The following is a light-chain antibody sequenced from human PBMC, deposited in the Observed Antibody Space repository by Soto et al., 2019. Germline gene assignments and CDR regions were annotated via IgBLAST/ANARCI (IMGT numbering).Light chain of an antibody. Sequence: EIVLTQSPATLSMSPGERATLSCRASQSVSSYLAWFQQKPGQAPRLLIYDASNRATGIPARFSGSGSETDFTLTINSLEPEDSAVYFCQQRARWVTFGQGTRLEIK. CDR3: QQRARWVT. CDR1: QSVSSY. J-gene: IGKJ5*01. CDR2: DAS. V-gene: IGKV3-11*01.